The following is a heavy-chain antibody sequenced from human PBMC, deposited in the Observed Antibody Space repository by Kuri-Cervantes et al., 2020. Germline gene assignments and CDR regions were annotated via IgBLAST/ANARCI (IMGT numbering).Heavy chain of an antibody. CDR3: AKDIDSSESSAIDY. J-gene: IGHJ4*02. D-gene: IGHD3-22*01. CDR2: ISWNSGSI. Sequence: LSLTCAASGFTFDDYAMHWVRQAPGKGLEWVSGISWNSGSIGYADSVKGRFTISRDNAKNSLYLQMNSLRAEDTALYYCAKDIDSSESSAIDYWGQGTLVTVSS. V-gene: IGHV3-9*01. CDR1: GFTFDDYA.